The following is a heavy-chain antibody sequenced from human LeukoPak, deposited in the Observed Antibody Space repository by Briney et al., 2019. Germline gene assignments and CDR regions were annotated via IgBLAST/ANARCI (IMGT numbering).Heavy chain of an antibody. CDR1: GFTFSSNY. J-gene: IGHJ4*02. CDR2: IYSGGST. Sequence: GGSLRLSCAASGFTFSSNYMSWVRQAPGRGLEWVSVIYSGGSTYYADSVKGRFTISRHNSKNTLYLQMNSLRAEDTAVYYCARDPTSPPYRYSGSYSAPFDYWGQGTLVTVSS. CDR3: ARDPTSPPYRYSGSYSAPFDY. V-gene: IGHV3-53*04. D-gene: IGHD1-26*01.